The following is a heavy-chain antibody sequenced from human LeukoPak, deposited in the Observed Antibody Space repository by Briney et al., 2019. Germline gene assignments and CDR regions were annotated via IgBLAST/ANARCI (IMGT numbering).Heavy chain of an antibody. Sequence: GASVKVSCKASGYTFTNFGISWVRQAPGQGLEWMGWINPNSGGTNYAQKFQGRVTMTRDTSISTAYMELSRLRSDDTAVYYCARVPRWGSANWFDPWGQGTLVTVSS. CDR3: ARVPRWGSANWFDP. CDR2: INPNSGGT. CDR1: GYTFTNFG. D-gene: IGHD6-25*01. V-gene: IGHV1-2*02. J-gene: IGHJ5*02.